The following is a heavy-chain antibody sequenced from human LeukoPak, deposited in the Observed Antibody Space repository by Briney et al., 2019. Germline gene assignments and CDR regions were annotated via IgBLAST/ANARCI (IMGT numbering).Heavy chain of an antibody. Sequence: SVKVSCKASGGTFSSYAISWVRQAPGQGLEWMGRIIPILGTANYAQKFQGRVTITADKSTSTAYMELSSLRSEVTAVYYCARRYCSSTSCYAGGDAFDIWGQATMVTVSS. D-gene: IGHD2-2*01. CDR2: IIPILGTA. J-gene: IGHJ3*02. CDR1: GGTFSSYA. CDR3: ARRYCSSTSCYAGGDAFDI. V-gene: IGHV1-69*04.